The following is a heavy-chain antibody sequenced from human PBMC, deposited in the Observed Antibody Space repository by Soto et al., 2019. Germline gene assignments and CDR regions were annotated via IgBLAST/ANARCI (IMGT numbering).Heavy chain of an antibody. CDR3: AGLGYCSSTSCYGANWFDP. D-gene: IGHD2-2*01. J-gene: IGHJ5*02. Sequence: TGGSLRLSCAASGFTFSSYAMSWVRQAPGKGLEWVSAISGSGGSTYYADSVKGRFTISRDNSKNTLYLQMNSLRAEDTAVYYCAGLGYCSSTSCYGANWFDPWGQGTLVTVSS. CDR1: GFTFSSYA. CDR2: ISGSGGST. V-gene: IGHV3-23*01.